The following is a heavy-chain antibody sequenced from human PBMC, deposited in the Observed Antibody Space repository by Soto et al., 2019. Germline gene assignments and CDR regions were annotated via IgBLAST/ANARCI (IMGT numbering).Heavy chain of an antibody. D-gene: IGHD2-2*03. V-gene: IGHV3-9*01. CDR2: ISWNSGDI. CDR3: AKDNDLDRDGPLDY. Sequence: GGSLRLSCAASGFSFDDYGRHWVRQGPGKGLEWVSGISWNSGDIYYADAVKGRFTISRDNAKKSLYLQMNSLRTEDTALYYCAKDNDLDRDGPLDYWAQGILVTVSS. J-gene: IGHJ4*02. CDR1: GFSFDDYG.